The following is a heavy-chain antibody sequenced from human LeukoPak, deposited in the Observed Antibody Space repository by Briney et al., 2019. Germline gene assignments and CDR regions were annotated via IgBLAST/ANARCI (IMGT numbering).Heavy chain of an antibody. CDR3: ARAPRKYYYDSSGWFDP. D-gene: IGHD3-22*01. CDR2: INPNSGGT. CDR1: GYTFTGYY. Sequence: ASVKVSCKASGYTFTGYYMHWVRQAPGQGLEWMGWINPNSGGTNYAQKFQGRVTMTRDTSISTAYMELSRLRSDDTAVYYCARAPRKYYYDSSGWFDPWGQGTLVTVSS. J-gene: IGHJ5*02. V-gene: IGHV1-2*02.